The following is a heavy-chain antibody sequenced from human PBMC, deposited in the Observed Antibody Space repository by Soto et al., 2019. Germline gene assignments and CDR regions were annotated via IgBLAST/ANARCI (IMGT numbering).Heavy chain of an antibody. D-gene: IGHD3-10*01. CDR3: AHSGGSRWFGESGWFDP. CDR1: GFSLSTSGVG. V-gene: IGHV2-5*02. J-gene: IGHJ5*02. CDR2: IYWDDDK. Sequence: QITLKESGPTLVKPTQTLTLTCTFSGFSLSTSGVGVGWIRQPPGKALEWLALIYWDDDKRYSPSLKSRLTITKDTSKNQVVLTMTNMDPVDTATYYCAHSGGSRWFGESGWFDPWGQGTLVTVSS.